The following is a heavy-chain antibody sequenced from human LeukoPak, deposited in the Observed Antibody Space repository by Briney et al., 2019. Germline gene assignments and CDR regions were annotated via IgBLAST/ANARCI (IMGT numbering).Heavy chain of an antibody. Sequence: SVKVSCKASGGTFSSYAISWVRQAPGQGLEWMGRIIPILGTANYAQKFQGRVTITTDESTSTAYMELSSLRSEDTAAYYCVEFEVPTNWGQGTLVTVSS. D-gene: IGHD3-10*01. CDR2: IIPILGTA. CDR1: GGTFSSYA. CDR3: VEFEVPTN. J-gene: IGHJ4*02. V-gene: IGHV1-69*11.